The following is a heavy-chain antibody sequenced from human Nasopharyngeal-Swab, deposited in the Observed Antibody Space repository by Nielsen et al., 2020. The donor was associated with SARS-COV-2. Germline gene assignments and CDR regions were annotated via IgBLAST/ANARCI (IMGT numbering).Heavy chain of an antibody. CDR3: VKDLRGNYAFDI. J-gene: IGHJ3*02. CDR2: INDYEDRL. V-gene: IGHV3-64D*06. D-gene: IGHD1-7*01. CDR1: GFTFRSYA. Sequence: GVLKISCEASGFTFRSYAMHWVRQAPGKGLEYVSTINDYEDRLYYADSVKGRFTIYRDNSKNTLYLQMSSLRAEDTAVYWCVKDLRGNYAFDIWGQGTMVTVSS.